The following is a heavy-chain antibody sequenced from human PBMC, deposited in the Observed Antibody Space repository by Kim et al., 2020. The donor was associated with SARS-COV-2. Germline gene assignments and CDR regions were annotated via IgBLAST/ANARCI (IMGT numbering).Heavy chain of an antibody. CDR3: ARDRGNSGYDELDY. V-gene: IGHV3-11*06. D-gene: IGHD5-12*01. Sequence: ADSVKGRLTISRDHAKNSMSLQMNSLRAEDTAVYYCARDRGNSGYDELDYWGRGTRVTVSS. J-gene: IGHJ4*02.